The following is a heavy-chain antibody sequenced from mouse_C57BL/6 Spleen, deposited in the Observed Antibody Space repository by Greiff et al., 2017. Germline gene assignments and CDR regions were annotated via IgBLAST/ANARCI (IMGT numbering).Heavy chain of an antibody. J-gene: IGHJ2*01. Sequence: VQLQQPGAELVKPGASVKLSCKASGYTFTSYWMQWVKQRPGQGLEWIGEIDPSDSYTNYNQKFKGKATLTVDTSSSTAYMQLSSLTSEDSAVYYCARDTTVDYWGQGTTLTVSS. CDR2: IDPSDSYT. CDR3: ARDTTVDY. V-gene: IGHV1-50*01. CDR1: GYTFTSYW. D-gene: IGHD1-1*01.